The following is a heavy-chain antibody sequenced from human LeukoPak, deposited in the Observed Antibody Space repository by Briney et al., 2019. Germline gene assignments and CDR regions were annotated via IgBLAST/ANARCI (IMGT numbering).Heavy chain of an antibody. CDR2: INHSGST. V-gene: IGHV4-34*01. D-gene: IGHD6-6*01. Sequence: SETLSLTCAVYGGSFSGYYWSWIRQPPGKGLEWIGEINHSGSTNYNPSLKGRVTISVDTSKNQFSLKLSSVTAADTAVYYCARGRVAARLNWFDPWGQGTLVTVSS. J-gene: IGHJ5*02. CDR3: ARGRVAARLNWFDP. CDR1: GGSFSGYY.